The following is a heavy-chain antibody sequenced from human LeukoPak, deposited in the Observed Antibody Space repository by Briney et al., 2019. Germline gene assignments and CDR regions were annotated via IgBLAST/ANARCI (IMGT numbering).Heavy chain of an antibody. CDR3: ARDGIVSYYDFWSGYLPYYYYHYYMDV. CDR1: GFTFISYS. D-gene: IGHD3-3*01. J-gene: IGHJ6*03. Sequence: PGGSLRLSCAASGFTFISYSMNWVRQAPGKGLEWVSSISSSSSYIYYADSVKGRFTISRDNAKNSLYLQMNSLRAEDTAVYYCARDGIVSYYDFWSGYLPYYYYHYYMDVWGKGTTVTVSS. V-gene: IGHV3-21*01. CDR2: ISSSSSYI.